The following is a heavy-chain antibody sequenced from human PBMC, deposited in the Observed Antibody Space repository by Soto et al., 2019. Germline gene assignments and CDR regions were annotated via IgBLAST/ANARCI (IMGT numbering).Heavy chain of an antibody. D-gene: IGHD7-27*01. CDR1: GFSHSTSGVA. J-gene: IGHJ5*02. CDR2: IYCHGDK. Sequence: QITLKESGPTLVKPTHTLTLTCTLSGFSHSTSGVAVGWIRQPPGKAVEWLGHIYCHGDKYFSTSLNSRLSLTKDTSKTQLVLTVTNVDPVDTGTYCWALLLTAALFSYDLWGQGTLVTVSS. V-gene: IGHV2-5*01. CDR3: ALLLTAALFSYDL.